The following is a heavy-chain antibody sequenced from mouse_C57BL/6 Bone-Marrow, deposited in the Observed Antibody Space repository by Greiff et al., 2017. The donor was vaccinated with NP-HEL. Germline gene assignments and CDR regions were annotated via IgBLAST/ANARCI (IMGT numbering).Heavy chain of an antibody. CDR1: GYTFTSYG. D-gene: IGHD2-14*01. CDR3: ARRKGTTGFAY. CDR2: IYPRSGNT. V-gene: IGHV1-81*01. Sequence: VHLVESGAELARPGASVKLSCKASGYTFTSYGISWVKQRTGQGLEWIGEIYPRSGNTYYNEKFKGKATLTADKSSSTAYMELRSLTSEDSAVYFCARRKGTTGFAYWGQGTLVTVSA. J-gene: IGHJ3*01.